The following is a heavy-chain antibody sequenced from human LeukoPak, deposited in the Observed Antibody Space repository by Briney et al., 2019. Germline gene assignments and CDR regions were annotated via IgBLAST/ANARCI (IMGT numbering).Heavy chain of an antibody. CDR1: GVTFSSYL. D-gene: IGHD1-14*01. CDR2: IKQDGSEK. V-gene: IGHV3-7*05. Sequence: AGGSLRLSCAASGVTFSSYLMSWVRQAPGKGLEWVANIKQDGSEKYYVDSVKGRFTISRDNAKNSLYLQMNSLRAEDTAVYYCARRYLDYWGQGTLVTVSS. J-gene: IGHJ4*02. CDR3: ARRYLDY.